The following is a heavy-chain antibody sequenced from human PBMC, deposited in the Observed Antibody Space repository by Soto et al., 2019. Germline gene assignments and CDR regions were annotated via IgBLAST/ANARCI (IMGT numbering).Heavy chain of an antibody. CDR1: GFIFSSYG. CDR3: ANDTEDMDV. J-gene: IGHJ6*03. V-gene: IGHV3-30*18. Sequence: QVQLVESGGGVVQPGRSLRLSCAASGFIFSSYGMHWVRQAPGKGLEWVALISSDGSNEYYADSVKGRFTISRDNSKNPLYLQVNSLRAEDTAVYSCANDTEDMDVWGKGTTDTVSS. CDR2: ISSDGSNE.